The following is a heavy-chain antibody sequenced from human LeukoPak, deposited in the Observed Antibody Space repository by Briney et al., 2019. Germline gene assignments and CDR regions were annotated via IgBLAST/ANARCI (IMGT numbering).Heavy chain of an antibody. CDR1: GYSISSGYY. Sequence: PSETLSLTCTVSGYSISSGYYWGWIRRPPGKGLEWIGSIYHSGSTYYNPSLKSRVTISVDTSKNQFTLKLSSVTAADTAVYYCAREGDTAMVKDYWGQGTLVTVSS. CDR2: IYHSGST. D-gene: IGHD5-18*01. V-gene: IGHV4-38-2*02. CDR3: AREGDTAMVKDY. J-gene: IGHJ4*02.